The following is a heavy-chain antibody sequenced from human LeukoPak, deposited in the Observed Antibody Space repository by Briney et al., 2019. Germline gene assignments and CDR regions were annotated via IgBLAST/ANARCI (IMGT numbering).Heavy chain of an antibody. Sequence: GGSLRLSCAASGFTFRSYWMAWVRQAPGKGLEWVANIKGDESAKHQADSVKGRFTISRDNAQNLLYLQMSSLRGEDTGVYYCARGRPTGSSRVFVVQWGHGTLVTVSS. CDR3: ARGRPTGSSRVFVVQ. CDR1: GFTFRSYW. D-gene: IGHD2-21*01. CDR2: IKGDESAK. J-gene: IGHJ4*01. V-gene: IGHV3-7*01.